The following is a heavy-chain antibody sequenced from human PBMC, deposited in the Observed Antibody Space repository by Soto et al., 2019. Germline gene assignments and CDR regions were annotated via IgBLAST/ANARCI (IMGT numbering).Heavy chain of an antibody. D-gene: IGHD3-3*01. Sequence: GSLRLSCAASGFTFSSYSMNWVRQAPGKGLEWVSSISSSSSYIYYADSVKGRFTISRDNAKNSLYLQMNSLRAEDTAVYYCVRSGAEGYDFWSGHQYFDYWGQGTLVTVSS. V-gene: IGHV3-21*01. CDR1: GFTFSSYS. CDR2: ISSSSSYI. CDR3: VRSGAEGYDFWSGHQYFDY. J-gene: IGHJ4*02.